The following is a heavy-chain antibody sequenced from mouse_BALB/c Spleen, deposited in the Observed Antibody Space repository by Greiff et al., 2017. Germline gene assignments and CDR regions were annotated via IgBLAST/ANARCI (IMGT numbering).Heavy chain of an antibody. CDR2: ISNGGGST. D-gene: IGHD2-14*01. J-gene: IGHJ2*01. CDR3: ARQGVLDY. Sequence: EVKLMESGGGLVQPGGSLKLSCAASGFTFSSYTMSWVRQTPEKRLEWVAYISNGGGSTYYPDTVKGRFTISRDNAKNTLYLQMSSLKSEDTAMYYCARQGVLDYWGQGTTLTVSS. V-gene: IGHV5-12-2*01. CDR1: GFTFSSYT.